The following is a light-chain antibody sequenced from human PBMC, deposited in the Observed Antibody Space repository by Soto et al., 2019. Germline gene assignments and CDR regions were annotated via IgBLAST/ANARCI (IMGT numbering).Light chain of an antibody. CDR2: SNN. Sequence: QSVLTQPPSASATPGQRVTISCSGSSSNIGNNNAYWYQQLPGTAPKLVIFSNNQRPSGVPDRFSGSKSGTSASLAISGLQSEDEAAYYCATWDDGLSGWLFGGGTKLTVL. J-gene: IGLJ3*02. CDR3: ATWDDGLSGWL. V-gene: IGLV1-44*01. CDR1: SSNIGNNN.